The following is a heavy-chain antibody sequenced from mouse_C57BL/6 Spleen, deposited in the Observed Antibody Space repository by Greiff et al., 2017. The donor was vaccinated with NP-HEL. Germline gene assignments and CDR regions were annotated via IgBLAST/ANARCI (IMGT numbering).Heavy chain of an antibody. V-gene: IGHV5-6*01. J-gene: IGHJ2*01. CDR2: ISSGGSYT. D-gene: IGHD1-1*01. CDR1: GFTFSSYG. Sequence: EVKLMESGGDLVKPGGSLKLSCAASGFTFSSYGMSWVRQTPDKRLEWVATISSGGSYTYYPDSVKGRFTISRDNAKNTLYLQMSSLKSEDTAMYYCARKGDTTVVAPYYFDYWGQGTTLTVSS. CDR3: ARKGDTTVVAPYYFDY.